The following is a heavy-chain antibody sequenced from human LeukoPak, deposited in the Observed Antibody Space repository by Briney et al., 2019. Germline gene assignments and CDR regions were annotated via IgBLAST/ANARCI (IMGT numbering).Heavy chain of an antibody. CDR1: GYSISSGYY. CDR2: IYHSGST. J-gene: IGHJ4*02. CDR3: AREPTYGDYPLYFDY. Sequence: SSETLSLTCTVSGYSISSGYYWGWIRQPPGKGLEWIGSIYHSGSTYYNPSLKSRVTISVDTSKNQFSPKLSSVTAADTAVYYCAREPTYGDYPLYFDYWGQGTLVTVSS. V-gene: IGHV4-38-2*02. D-gene: IGHD4-17*01.